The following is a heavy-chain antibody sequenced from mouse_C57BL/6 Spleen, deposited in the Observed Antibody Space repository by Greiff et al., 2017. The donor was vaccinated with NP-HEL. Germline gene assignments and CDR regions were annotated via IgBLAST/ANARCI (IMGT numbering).Heavy chain of an antibody. V-gene: IGHV1-64*01. CDR3: ARRGGSSYLSFDY. D-gene: IGHD1-1*01. J-gene: IGHJ2*01. CDR1: GYTFTSYW. Sequence: VQLQQPGAELVKPGASVKLSCKASGYTFTSYWMHWVKQRPGQGLEWIGMIHPNSGSTNYNEKFKSKATLTVDKSSSTAYMQLSSLTSEDSAVYYCARRGGSSYLSFDYWGQGTTLTVSS. CDR2: IHPNSGST.